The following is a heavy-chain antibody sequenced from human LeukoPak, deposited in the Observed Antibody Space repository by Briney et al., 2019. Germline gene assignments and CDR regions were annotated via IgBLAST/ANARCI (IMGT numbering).Heavy chain of an antibody. CDR3: ARVTGYYDSSGYYYTYYFDY. CDR1: GFTFSSYW. D-gene: IGHD3-22*01. V-gene: IGHV3-7*01. J-gene: IGHJ4*02. Sequence: TGGSLRLSCAASGFTFSSYWMSWVRQAPGKGLEWVANIKQDGSEKYYVDSVKGRFTISRDNAKNSLYLQMNSLRAEDTAVYYCARVTGYYDSSGYYYTYYFDYWGQGTLVTVSS. CDR2: IKQDGSEK.